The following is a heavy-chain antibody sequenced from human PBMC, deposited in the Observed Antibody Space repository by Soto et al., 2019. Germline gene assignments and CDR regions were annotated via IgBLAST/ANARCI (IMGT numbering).Heavy chain of an antibody. CDR2: ITSDGSST. CDR3: ASGGSSLNFDS. D-gene: IGHD6-13*01. CDR1: GFTFRSYC. Sequence: GGSLRLSCAASGFTFRSYCMQWVRQAPGKGLVWVSWITSDGSSTSYADSVKGRFTISRDNAKNTLFLQMNSLRAEDTAVYFCASGGSSLNFDSWGQGTLVTVSS. J-gene: IGHJ4*02. V-gene: IGHV3-74*01.